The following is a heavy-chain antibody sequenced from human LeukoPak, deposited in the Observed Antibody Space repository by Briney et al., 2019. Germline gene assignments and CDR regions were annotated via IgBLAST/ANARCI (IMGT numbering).Heavy chain of an antibody. CDR1: GFTFSSYS. J-gene: IGHJ6*04. CDR2: ISSSSSYI. V-gene: IGHV3-21*01. Sequence: PGGSLRLSCAASGFTFSSYSMNWVRQAPGKGLEWVLSISSSSSYIYYADSVKGRFTISRDNAKNSLYLQMNSLRAEDTAVYYCARDLRGPYDILTGYLEYYYYGMDVWGKGTTVTVSS. CDR3: ARDLRGPYDILTGYLEYYYYGMDV. D-gene: IGHD3-9*01.